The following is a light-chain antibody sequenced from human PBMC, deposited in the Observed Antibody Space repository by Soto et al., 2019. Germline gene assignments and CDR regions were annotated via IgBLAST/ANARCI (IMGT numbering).Light chain of an antibody. V-gene: IGKV3-11*01. Sequence: EIVLTQSPATLSLSPGERATLSCRASQSLSRYLAWYQQKPGQAPRLLIYDASNRATGVPARFSGSGSGTDFTLIISSLEPEDSALYYCQQRSHWPGTFGPGTKVDI. J-gene: IGKJ3*01. CDR1: QSLSRY. CDR3: QQRSHWPGT. CDR2: DAS.